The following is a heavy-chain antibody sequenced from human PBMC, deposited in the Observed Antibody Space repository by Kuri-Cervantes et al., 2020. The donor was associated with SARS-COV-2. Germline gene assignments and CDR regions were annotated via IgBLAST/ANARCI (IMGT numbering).Heavy chain of an antibody. Sequence: GESLKISCAASGFTFSSYSMNWVRQAPGKGPEWVSYISSSSTIYYADSVKGRFTISRDNAKNSLYLQMNSLRDEDTAVYYCARDGSDDFWSGHELGMDDWGQGTTVTVSS. CDR2: ISSSSTI. V-gene: IGHV3-48*02. CDR3: ARDGSDDFWSGHELGMDD. J-gene: IGHJ6*02. D-gene: IGHD3-3*01. CDR1: GFTFSSYS.